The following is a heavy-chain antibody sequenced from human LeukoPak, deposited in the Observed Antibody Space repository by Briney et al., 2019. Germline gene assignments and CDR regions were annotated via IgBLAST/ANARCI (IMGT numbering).Heavy chain of an antibody. CDR1: GFTFSSYA. CDR3: AREGGLTEGGFDY. D-gene: IGHD1-14*01. CDR2: IYTGSLS. Sequence: GGSLRLSCAASGFTFSSYAMSWFRQAPGKGLEWVSVIYTGSLSYYTDSVKGRFTISRDKSNNTLYLQMNSLRDEDTAVYYCAREGGLTEGGFDYWGQGTLVTVS. V-gene: IGHV3-23*03. J-gene: IGHJ4*02.